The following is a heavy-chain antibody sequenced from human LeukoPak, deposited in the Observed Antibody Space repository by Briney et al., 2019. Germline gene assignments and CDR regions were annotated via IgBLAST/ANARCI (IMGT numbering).Heavy chain of an antibody. CDR1: GFIFSNYA. D-gene: IGHD3-10*01. V-gene: IGHV3-30*01. J-gene: IGHJ4*02. CDR3: ARDSTYWYDSGSSGPHYFDY. CDR2: ISSDGSKT. Sequence: GGSLRLSCAASGFIFSNYAMHWVRQAPGKGLEWVALISSDGSKTYHADSVKCRFSISRDNSKNTLYLQLNSLRAEDTSVYYCARDSTYWYDSGSSGPHYFDYWGQGTLVTVSS.